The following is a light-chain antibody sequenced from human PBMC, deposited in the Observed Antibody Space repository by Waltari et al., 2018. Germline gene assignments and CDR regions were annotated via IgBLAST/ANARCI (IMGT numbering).Light chain of an antibody. V-gene: IGLV1-51*01. CDR3: GTWDNALNFARV. J-gene: IGLJ2*01. Sequence: QSVLTQPPSVSAAAGQRVTISCSGSDSNIGANYVSWYPQLPGTAPKLLIYDNFKRLSGIPDRCSGSKSGTSGTLAITGLQTGDEAIYFCGTWDNALNFARVFGGGTKLTVL. CDR2: DNF. CDR1: DSNIGANY.